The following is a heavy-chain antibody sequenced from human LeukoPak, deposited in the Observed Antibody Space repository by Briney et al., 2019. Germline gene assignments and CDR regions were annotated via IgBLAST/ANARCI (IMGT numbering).Heavy chain of an antibody. CDR2: IGSGSGGTT. CDR3: AKNYESGRGVPYGMDV. J-gene: IGHJ6*02. V-gene: IGHV3-23*01. D-gene: IGHD3-10*01. Sequence: GGSLRLSCAASGFTFSFYAMRWVRQAPGKGLEWVSAIGSGSGGTTIYADSVKGRFTNSRYNSKSKLYLQMSSLRDEDTAVYYCAKNYESGRGVPYGMDVWGQGTTVTVSS. CDR1: GFTFSFYA.